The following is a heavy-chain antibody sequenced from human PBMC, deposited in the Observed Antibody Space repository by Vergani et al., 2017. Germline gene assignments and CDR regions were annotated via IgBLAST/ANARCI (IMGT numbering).Heavy chain of an antibody. CDR2: ISTDGTKK. Sequence: VQLVESGGGIVQPGRSLRLSCVASGFTFSSHAIHWVRRAPGKGLEWVAVISTDGTKKYYGDSVKGRFTISRDNSKKTLDLQMNSLRTEDSAVYYCAKAGSVTSESLQYNFYMDGWGKGTRVTVS. V-gene: IGHV3-30*18. CDR3: AKAGSVTSESLQYNFYMDG. D-gene: IGHD5-24*01. CDR1: GFTFSSHA. J-gene: IGHJ6*03.